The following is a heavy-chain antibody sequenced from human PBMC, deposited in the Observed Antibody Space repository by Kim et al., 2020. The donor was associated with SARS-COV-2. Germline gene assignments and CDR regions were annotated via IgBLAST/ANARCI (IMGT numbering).Heavy chain of an antibody. D-gene: IGHD3-10*01. Sequence: SETLSLTCAVSGGSISSGCYSWSWIRQPPGKGLEWIGYIYYSGSTYYNPSLKSRVTISVDRSKNQFSLKLSSVTAADTAVYYCARGYGSGSPYGMDVWGQGTPVTVSS. CDR1: GGSISSGCYS. CDR3: ARGYGSGSPYGMDV. V-gene: IGHV4-30-2*01. CDR2: IYYSGST. J-gene: IGHJ6*02.